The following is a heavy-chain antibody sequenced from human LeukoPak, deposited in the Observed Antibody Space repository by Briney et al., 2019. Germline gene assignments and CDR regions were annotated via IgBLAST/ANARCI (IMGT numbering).Heavy chain of an antibody. Sequence: RGASLKISCKRSGYSFTSYWIAGVRQLPGKGLEWMGIIYPGDSDTRDSPSFQGQVTISADKSISTAYLQWSSLKASDTAMYYCTRPRVNYDSSGYQGYYFHYWGQGTLVTVSS. J-gene: IGHJ4*02. V-gene: IGHV5-51*01. CDR2: IYPGDSDT. CDR1: GYSFTSYW. D-gene: IGHD3-22*01. CDR3: TRPRVNYDSSGYQGYYFHY.